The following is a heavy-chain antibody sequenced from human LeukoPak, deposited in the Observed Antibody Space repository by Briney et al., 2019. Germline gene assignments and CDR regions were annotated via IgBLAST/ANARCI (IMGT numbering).Heavy chain of an antibody. CDR1: GYTFTGYY. CDR2: INPNSGGT. Sequence: ASVKVSCKASGYTFTGYYMHWVRQAPGQGLEWMGWINPNSGGTNYAQKFQGRVTISVDTSKNQFSLKLSSVTAADTAVYYCARWGDGYNPPGGDYWGQGTLVTVSS. J-gene: IGHJ4*02. V-gene: IGHV1-2*02. D-gene: IGHD5-24*01. CDR3: ARWGDGYNPPGGDY.